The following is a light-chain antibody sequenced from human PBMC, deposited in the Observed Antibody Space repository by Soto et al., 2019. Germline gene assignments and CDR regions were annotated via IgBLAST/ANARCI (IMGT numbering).Light chain of an antibody. CDR2: AAS. Sequence: DIQLTQSPSFLSASIRDRVTITCRASQDISNYLAWYQQKPGKAPKLLIYAASTLQNGVPSRFSGSGSGTEFTLTITSLQPEDFATYYCQQSYNIQALTFGGGTKVEIK. CDR3: QQSYNIQALT. CDR1: QDISNY. V-gene: IGKV1-9*01. J-gene: IGKJ4*01.